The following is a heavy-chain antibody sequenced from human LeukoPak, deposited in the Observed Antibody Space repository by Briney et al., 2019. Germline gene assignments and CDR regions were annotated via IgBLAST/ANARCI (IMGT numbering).Heavy chain of an antibody. Sequence: PGGSLRLSCAASGFTFSSYSMNWVRQAPGKGLEWVSYISSSSSTIYYADSVKGRFTISRDNAKNSLYLQMNSLRAEDTAVYYCARDYVTIFGVVIASFDYWGQGTLVTVSS. J-gene: IGHJ4*02. V-gene: IGHV3-48*01. CDR3: ARDYVTIFGVVIASFDY. D-gene: IGHD3-3*01. CDR2: ISSSSSTI. CDR1: GFTFSSYS.